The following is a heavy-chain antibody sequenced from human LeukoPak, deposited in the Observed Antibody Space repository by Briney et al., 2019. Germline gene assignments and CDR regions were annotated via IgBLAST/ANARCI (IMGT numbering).Heavy chain of an antibody. Sequence: SETLSLTCAVYGGSFSGYYWSWIRQPPGKGLEWIGEINHSGSTNYNPSLKSRVTISVDTSKNQFSLKLSSVTAADTAVYYCASLPPITIQPYYYYYMDVWGKGTTVTVSS. J-gene: IGHJ6*03. CDR1: GGSFSGYY. D-gene: IGHD3-3*01. V-gene: IGHV4-34*01. CDR3: ASLPPITIQPYYYYYMDV. CDR2: INHSGST.